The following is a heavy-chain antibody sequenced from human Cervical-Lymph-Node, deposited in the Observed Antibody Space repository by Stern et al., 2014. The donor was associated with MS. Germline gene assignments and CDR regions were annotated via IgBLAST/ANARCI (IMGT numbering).Heavy chain of an antibody. CDR2: ISYDAINK. J-gene: IGHJ4*02. V-gene: IGHV3-30*04. D-gene: IGHD3-22*01. CDR1: GFTFSSYA. Sequence: QMQLVQSGGGVVQPGRSLRLSCAASGFTFSSYALHWVRQAPGKGLEWVAVISYDAINKWYADSVKGRFTISRDNSENTLYLQVNSLRIEDTAVYYCARARTQLYFYDSCGLWGQGTLVTVSS. CDR3: ARARTQLYFYDSCGL.